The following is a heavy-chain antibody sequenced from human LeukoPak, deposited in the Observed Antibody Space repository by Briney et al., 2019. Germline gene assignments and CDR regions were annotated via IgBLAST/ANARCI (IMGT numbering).Heavy chain of an antibody. Sequence: KPGGSLRLSCAASGFTFSDYYMSWIRQAPGKGLEWVSYISSSSYTNYADSVKGRFTISRDNAKNSLYLQMNSLRAEDTAVYYCARGWRFGVLFNVDAFDIWGQGTMVTVSS. V-gene: IGHV3-11*05. J-gene: IGHJ3*02. D-gene: IGHD3-10*01. CDR2: ISSSSYT. CDR1: GFTFSDYY. CDR3: ARGWRFGVLFNVDAFDI.